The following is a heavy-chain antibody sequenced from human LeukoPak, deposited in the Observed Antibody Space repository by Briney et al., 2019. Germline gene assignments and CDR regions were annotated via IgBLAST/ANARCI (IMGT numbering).Heavy chain of an antibody. D-gene: IGHD3-22*01. CDR1: GYTFTSYG. J-gene: IGHJ3*02. CDR3: ARDRFGIFIFYDSSGLDAFDI. CDR2: ISAYNGNT. Sequence: ASVKVSCKASGYTFTSYGISWVRQAPGQGLEWMGWISAYNGNTNYAQKLQGRVTMTTDTSTSTAYMELRSLRSDDTAVYYCARDRFGIFIFYDSSGLDAFDIWGQGTMVTVSS. V-gene: IGHV1-18*01.